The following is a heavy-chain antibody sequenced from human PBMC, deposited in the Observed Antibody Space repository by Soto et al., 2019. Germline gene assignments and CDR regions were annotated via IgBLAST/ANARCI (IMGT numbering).Heavy chain of an antibody. CDR2: ISGSGGGT. V-gene: IGHV3-23*01. D-gene: IGHD3-3*01. CDR3: AKDRGIFGVVTLDY. Sequence: GGSLRVSCAASGFTFSSYAMSWVRQSPGKGLEWVSAISGSGGGTYYADSVKGRFTISRDNSKNTLYLQMNSLRAEDTAVYYCAKDRGIFGVVTLDYWGQGTLVTVSS. J-gene: IGHJ4*02. CDR1: GFTFSSYA.